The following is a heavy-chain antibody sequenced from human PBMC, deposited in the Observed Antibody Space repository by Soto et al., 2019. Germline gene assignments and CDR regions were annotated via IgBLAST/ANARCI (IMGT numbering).Heavy chain of an antibody. D-gene: IGHD1-1*01. V-gene: IGHV4-59*13. J-gene: IGHJ4*02. CDR3: ARIWYNFGHHGFDL. CDR2: VYKSGTT. Sequence: QVQLQESGPGLVKPSEALSLACNVSGASISDNSWTWIRQPPGKGLEWIGYVYKSGTTNYDPSLKSRVTLSLDTAKSQFFLRLSSVTAADTAVYYCARIWYNFGHHGFDLWGRGTLVTVSS. CDR1: GASISDNS.